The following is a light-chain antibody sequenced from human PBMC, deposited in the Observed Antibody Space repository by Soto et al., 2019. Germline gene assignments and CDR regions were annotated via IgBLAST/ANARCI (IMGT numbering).Light chain of an antibody. J-gene: IGLJ1*01. Sequence: QSALTQPASVSGSPGQSITISCTGTSSDVGGYNYVSWYQHHPGKAPKLMIYDVSNPPSGVSNRFSGSKSGNTASLTISGLQAEDEADYYCNSYTSTSTSYVFGTGTKLTVL. CDR2: DVS. CDR3: NSYTSTSTSYV. V-gene: IGLV2-14*03. CDR1: SSDVGGYNY.